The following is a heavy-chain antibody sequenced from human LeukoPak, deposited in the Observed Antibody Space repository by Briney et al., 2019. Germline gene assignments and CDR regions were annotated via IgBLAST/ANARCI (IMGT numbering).Heavy chain of an antibody. CDR1: GFSFSNYW. D-gene: IGHD5-18*01. V-gene: IGHV3-74*01. J-gene: IGHJ4*02. CDR3: ACDLDSSGCDV. CDR2: INSEGSDT. Sequence: PGGSLRLSCVASGFSFSNYWMHWVRQAPGKGPVWVSRINSEGSDTAYADSVKGRFTISRDNVKSTLFLQMSSLRADDTAVYYCACDLDSSGCDVWGQGTLVTVSS.